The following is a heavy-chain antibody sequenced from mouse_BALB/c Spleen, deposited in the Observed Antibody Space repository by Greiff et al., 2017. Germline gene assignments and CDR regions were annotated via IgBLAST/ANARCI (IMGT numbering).Heavy chain of an antibody. D-gene: IGHD2-12*01. J-gene: IGHJ3*01. CDR1: GYTFTSYW. V-gene: IGHV1-7*01. Sequence: QVQLQQSGAELAKPGASVKMSCKASGYTFTSYWMHWVKQRPGQGLEWIGYINPSTGYTEYNQKFKDKATLTADKSSSTAYMQLSSLTSEDSAVYYCARGMKTTGFAYWGQGTLVTVSA. CDR3: ARGMKTTGFAY. CDR2: INPSTGYT.